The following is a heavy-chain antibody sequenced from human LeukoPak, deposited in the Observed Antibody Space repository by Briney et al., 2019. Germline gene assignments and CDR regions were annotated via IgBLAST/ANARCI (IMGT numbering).Heavy chain of an antibody. V-gene: IGHV4-30-4*01. CDR1: GGSISSGDYY. Sequence: PSQTLSLTCTVSGGSISSGDYYWSWIRQPPGKGLEWIGYIYYSGSTYYNPSLKSRVTISADTSKNQFSLKLSSVTAADTAVYYCGRDGINDGSGPEAFDIWGQGTMVTVSS. CDR3: GRDGINDGSGPEAFDI. CDR2: IYYSGST. D-gene: IGHD3-22*01. J-gene: IGHJ3*02.